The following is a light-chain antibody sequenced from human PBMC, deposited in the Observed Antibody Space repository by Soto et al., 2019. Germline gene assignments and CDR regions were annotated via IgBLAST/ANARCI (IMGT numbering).Light chain of an antibody. J-gene: IGKJ2*01. CDR2: GAS. CDR3: HQDGSSPYT. CDR1: QSVSSSY. V-gene: IGKV3-20*01. Sequence: EIVLTQSPGTLSLSPGERATLSCRASQSVSSSYLAWYQQKPGQAPRLLIYGASSMATGIPDRFSGSGSGTDFTLAISRLEPEDLAVYYCHQDGSSPYTFGQGTKLEIK.